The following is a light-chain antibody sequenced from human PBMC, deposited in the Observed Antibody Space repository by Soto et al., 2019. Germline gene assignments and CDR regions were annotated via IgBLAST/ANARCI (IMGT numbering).Light chain of an antibody. V-gene: IGKV3-20*01. CDR2: GAS. CDR3: QQYHLSPLA. CDR1: EAINNNF. Sequence: EIVLTQSPGALSVAPGETLSLSCRASEAINNNFVAWYQQRPGQVPRLLMDGASIRVSGVPDRISGRRSGTGFILNIARVEPEDSAVYVCQQYHLSPLAFGGGTQV. J-gene: IGKJ4*01.